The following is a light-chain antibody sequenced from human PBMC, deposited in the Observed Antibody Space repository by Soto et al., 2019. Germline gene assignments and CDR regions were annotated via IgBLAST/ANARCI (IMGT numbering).Light chain of an antibody. CDR1: QNINNY. CDR2: DAS. J-gene: IGKJ5*01. Sequence: DIQMTQSPSSLPASLGDRVPITCQASQNINNYLNWYQQKPGRAPQLLIYDASNLEAGVPSRLRGGGSGTDFTITISRLQPEDIATYYCQQYETLPTFGQGTRLEIK. CDR3: QQYETLPT. V-gene: IGKV1-33*01.